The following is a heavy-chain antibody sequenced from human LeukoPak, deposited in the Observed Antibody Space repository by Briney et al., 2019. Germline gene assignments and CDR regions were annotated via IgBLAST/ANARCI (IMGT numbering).Heavy chain of an antibody. CDR2: IYYSGSA. D-gene: IGHD3-22*01. CDR1: GYSISSSNW. J-gene: IGHJ3*02. Sequence: PSDTLSLTCTVSGYSISSSNWWGWIRQPPGKGLEGSGYIYYSGSAYYNASLKSRVTMSVDSSKNQFSLQLSSVTAVDTAVYYCARNQVVAANRGAFDIWGQGTMVTVSS. V-gene: IGHV4-28*01. CDR3: ARNQVVAANRGAFDI.